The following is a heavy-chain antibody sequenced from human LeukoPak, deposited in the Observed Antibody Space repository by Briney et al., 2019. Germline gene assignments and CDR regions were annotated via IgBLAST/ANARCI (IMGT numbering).Heavy chain of an antibody. D-gene: IGHD3-22*01. V-gene: IGHV3-33*01. J-gene: IGHJ6*03. CDR1: GFTFSSYG. Sequence: GGSLRLSCAASGFTFSSYGMHWVRQAPGKGLEWVAVIWYDGSNKYYADSVKGRFTISRDNSKNTLYLQMNSLRAEDTAVYYFARESVGHYYDSSGYYYVPPRVYYYYYMDVWGKGTTVTVSS. CDR3: ARESVGHYYDSSGYYYVPPRVYYYYYMDV. CDR2: IWYDGSNK.